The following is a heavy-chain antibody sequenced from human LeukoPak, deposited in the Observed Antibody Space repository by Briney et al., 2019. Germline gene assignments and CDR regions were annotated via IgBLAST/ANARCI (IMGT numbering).Heavy chain of an antibody. D-gene: IGHD1-1*01. V-gene: IGHV4-4*07. CDR3: ARDRIWNDAGHDPFDI. CDR1: GASISSYY. CDR2: IYTSANT. Sequence: PSETLSLTCTVPGASISSYYWSWIRQPAGKGLEWIGRIYTSANTNYSPSFKSRATISIDRSRNQFSLNLPSVTAADTAVYYCARDRIWNDAGHDPFDIWGQGTMVTVSS. J-gene: IGHJ3*02.